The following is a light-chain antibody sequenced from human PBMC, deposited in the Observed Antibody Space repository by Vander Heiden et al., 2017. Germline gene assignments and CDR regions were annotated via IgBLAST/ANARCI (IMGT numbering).Light chain of an antibody. J-gene: IGLJ3*02. CDR1: SRDDGGCNY. V-gene: IGLV2-8*01. CDR2: EVS. CDR3: TSYAGSNNLV. Sequence: QSALTQPPAASGSPGKSVNIPCTGNSRDDGGCNYVSWFQQQPGKTPTPMMYEVSQRPTPSPDRFSGSKAGNTASPTCFALQDEDEADYYSTSYAGSNNLVFGGGTKLTVL.